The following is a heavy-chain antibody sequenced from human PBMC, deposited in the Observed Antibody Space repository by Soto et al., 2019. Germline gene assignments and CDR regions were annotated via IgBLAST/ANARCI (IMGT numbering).Heavy chain of an antibody. CDR3: ARRSGSGYHGYNWFDP. D-gene: IGHD3-3*01. J-gene: IGHJ5*02. V-gene: IGHV4-31*03. CDR1: GGSISSGGYY. Sequence: QVQLQESGPGLVKPSQTLSLTCTVSGGSISSGGYYWSWIRQHPGKGLEWIGYIYYSGSTYYNPSLKSRVTISVDTSKNQFSPKLSSVTAADTAVYYCARRSGSGYHGYNWFDPWGQGTLVTVSS. CDR2: IYYSGST.